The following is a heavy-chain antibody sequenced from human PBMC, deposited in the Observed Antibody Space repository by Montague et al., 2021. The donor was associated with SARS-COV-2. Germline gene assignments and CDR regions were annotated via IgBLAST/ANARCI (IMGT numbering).Heavy chain of an antibody. J-gene: IGHJ5*02. V-gene: IGHV4-59*08. CDR2: IYYSGTA. Sequence: SETLSLTYTVSGGSISTYYWSWIRQPPGKGLEWIGYIYYSGTANYNPSLKSRVTISVDTSNNQFALKVRSVTAADTAVYYCARLVGGRETRFDPWGQGTLVTVSS. CDR1: GGSISTYY. CDR3: ARLVGGRETRFDP. D-gene: IGHD3-10*01.